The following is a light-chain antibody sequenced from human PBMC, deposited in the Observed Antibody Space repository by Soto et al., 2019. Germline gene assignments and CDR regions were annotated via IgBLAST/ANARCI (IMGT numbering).Light chain of an antibody. Sequence: EIVLRQSPGTLSLSPGERATLSCRASQSVTTSYLAWYQHKPGQAPRLLIYGASRRATGIPDRFSGGGSGTDFTLTISRLEPEDFAVYYCQQYGSSPFTFGGGTKV. V-gene: IGKV3-20*01. CDR2: GAS. CDR1: QSVTTSY. J-gene: IGKJ4*01. CDR3: QQYGSSPFT.